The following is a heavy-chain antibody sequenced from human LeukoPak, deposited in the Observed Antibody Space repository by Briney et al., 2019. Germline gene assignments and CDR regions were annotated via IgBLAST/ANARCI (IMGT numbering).Heavy chain of an antibody. CDR1: GYSFADYY. CDR3: ATNILVRDIINWFDP. Sequence: GASVKVSCKASGYSFADYYTHWVRQAPGQGLEWMGWIKPNSGDTRSAQKFQGRVTMTRDTSISTAYMELSSLRYDDTAVYYCATNILVRDIINWFDPWGQGTLVTVSS. V-gene: IGHV1-2*02. CDR2: IKPNSGDT. J-gene: IGHJ5*02. D-gene: IGHD3-10*01.